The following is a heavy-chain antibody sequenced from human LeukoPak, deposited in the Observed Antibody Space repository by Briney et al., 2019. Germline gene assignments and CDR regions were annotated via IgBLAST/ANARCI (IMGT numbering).Heavy chain of an antibody. CDR3: ARVIHCSGGSCYFYFDY. V-gene: IGHV4-34*01. Sequence: KPSETLSLTCGVYGGSFSGYYWSWIRQPPGKGLEWIGEISHSGSISYTPSLKSRVTISLDTSKNQFSLRLTSVTAADTAVYYCARVIHCSGGSCYFYFDYWGQGTLVTVSS. J-gene: IGHJ4*02. CDR2: ISHSGSI. D-gene: IGHD2-15*01. CDR1: GGSFSGYY.